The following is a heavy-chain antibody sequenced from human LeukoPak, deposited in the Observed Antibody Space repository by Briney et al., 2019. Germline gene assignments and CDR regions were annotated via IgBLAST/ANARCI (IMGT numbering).Heavy chain of an antibody. CDR3: ALVSVVVTASDAFDI. Sequence: ASVKVSCKASGYTFTSYDINWVRQATGQGLEWMGWMNPNSGNTGYAQKFQSRVTITRNTSISTAYMELSSLRSEDTAVYYCALVSVVVTASDAFDIWGQGTMVTVSS. CDR1: GYTFTSYD. CDR2: MNPNSGNT. V-gene: IGHV1-8*03. D-gene: IGHD2-21*02. J-gene: IGHJ3*02.